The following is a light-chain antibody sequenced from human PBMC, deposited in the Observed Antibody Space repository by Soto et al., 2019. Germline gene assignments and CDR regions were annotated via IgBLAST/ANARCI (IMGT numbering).Light chain of an antibody. J-gene: IGLJ3*02. Sequence: QSVLTQPASVSGSPGQSITISCTGTSSDVGGYDHVSWYQQHPGKAPKLIIYDVTVRPSGISPRFSGSKSDNTASLAVSGRPPGGEADYYFSSYTNGDPLLFGGGTKLTVL. V-gene: IGLV2-14*03. CDR3: SSYTNGDPLL. CDR2: DVT. CDR1: SSDVGGYDH.